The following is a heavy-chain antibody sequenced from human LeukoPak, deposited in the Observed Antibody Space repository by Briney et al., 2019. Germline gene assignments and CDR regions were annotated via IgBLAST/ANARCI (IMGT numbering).Heavy chain of an antibody. V-gene: IGHV3-30-3*01. J-gene: IGHJ3*02. D-gene: IGHD6-13*01. CDR3: AFTPYSSSWHDAFDI. Sequence: GGSLRLSCAASGFTFSSYAMHWVRQAPGKGLEWVAVISYDGSNKYYADSVKGRFTISRDNSKNTLYLQMNSLRAEDTAVYYCAFTPYSSSWHDAFDIWGQGTMVTVSS. CDR1: GFTFSSYA. CDR2: ISYDGSNK.